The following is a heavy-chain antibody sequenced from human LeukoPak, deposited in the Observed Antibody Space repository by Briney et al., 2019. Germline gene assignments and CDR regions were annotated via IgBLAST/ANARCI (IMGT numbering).Heavy chain of an antibody. CDR2: IVVGSDKT. CDR1: GFTFTHSG. Sequence: ASVKVSCKASGFTFTHSGVHWVRQTRGLRLEWIGWIVVGSDKTNYAQKFQERVSISRELSTSTAYLELSSLRYEDTAVYYCAADFGVGDTFEIWGQGTMVTVSS. CDR3: AADFGVGDTFEI. V-gene: IGHV1-58*01. J-gene: IGHJ3*02. D-gene: IGHD3-10*01.